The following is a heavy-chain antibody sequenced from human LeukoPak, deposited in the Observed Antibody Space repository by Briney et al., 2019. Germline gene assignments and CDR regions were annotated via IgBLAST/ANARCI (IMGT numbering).Heavy chain of an antibody. CDR3: ARTDYYDSSGYYGY. CDR2: IYTSGST. D-gene: IGHD3-22*01. J-gene: IGHJ4*02. V-gene: IGHV4-61*02. CDR1: GGSISSGSYY. Sequence: SQTLSLTCTVSGGSISSGSYYWSWIRQPAGKGLEWIGRIYTSGSTNYNPSLKSRVTISVDTSKNQFSLKLSSVTAADTAVYYCARTDYYDSSGYYGYWGQGTLVTVSS.